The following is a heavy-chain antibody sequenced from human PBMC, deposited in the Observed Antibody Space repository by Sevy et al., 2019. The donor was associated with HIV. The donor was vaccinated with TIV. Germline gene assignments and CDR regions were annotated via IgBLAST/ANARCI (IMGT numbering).Heavy chain of an antibody. V-gene: IGHV4-34*01. CDR1: GGSFSGYY. Sequence: SETLSLTCAVYGGSFSGYYWSWIRQPPGKGLEWIGEINHSGSTNYNPSLKSRVTISVDTSKNQFSLKLSSVTAADTAVYYCARVMYSGSYRNTYYFDYWGQGTLATVSS. CDR2: INHSGST. J-gene: IGHJ4*02. CDR3: ARVMYSGSYRNTYYFDY. D-gene: IGHD1-26*01.